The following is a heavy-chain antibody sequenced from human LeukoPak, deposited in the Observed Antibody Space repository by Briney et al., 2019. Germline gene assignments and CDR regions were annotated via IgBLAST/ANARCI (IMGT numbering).Heavy chain of an antibody. CDR1: GFTFSHAW. J-gene: IGHJ4*02. Sequence: GGSLRLSCAASGFTFSHAWMSWVRQAPGKGLEWVGRIKSKTDGGTTDYAAPVKGRFTISRDDSKNTLYLQMNSLKTEDTAVYYCTTVFLEWFSKPNWGQGTLVTVSS. D-gene: IGHD3-3*01. V-gene: IGHV3-15*01. CDR3: TTVFLEWFSKPN. CDR2: IKSKTDGGTT.